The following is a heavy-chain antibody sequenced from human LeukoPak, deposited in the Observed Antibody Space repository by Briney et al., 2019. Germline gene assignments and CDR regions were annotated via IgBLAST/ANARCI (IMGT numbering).Heavy chain of an antibody. Sequence: GGSLRLSCAASGXTFSSYWMHWVRQGPGKGLVWVSRINSDGSSTSYADSVKGRFTISRDNAKNTLYLQMNSLRAEDTAVYYCARGGDSSAFNWFDPWGQGTLVTVSS. V-gene: IGHV3-74*01. CDR2: INSDGSST. D-gene: IGHD3-22*01. CDR1: GXTFSSYW. J-gene: IGHJ5*02. CDR3: ARGGDSSAFNWFDP.